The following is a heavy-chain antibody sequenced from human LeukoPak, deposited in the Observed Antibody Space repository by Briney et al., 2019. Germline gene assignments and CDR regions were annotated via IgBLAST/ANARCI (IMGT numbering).Heavy chain of an antibody. CDR3: ARVKYYGSGSYSYYYGMDV. J-gene: IGHJ6*02. CDR2: INHSGST. D-gene: IGHD3-10*01. CDR1: GGSFSGYY. Sequence: PSETLSLTCAVYGGSFSGYYWSWIRQPPGKGLEWIGEINHSGSTNYNPSLKSRVTISVDTSKSQFSLKLSSVTAADTAVYYCARVKYYGSGSYSYYYGMDVWGQGTTVTVSS. V-gene: IGHV4-34*01.